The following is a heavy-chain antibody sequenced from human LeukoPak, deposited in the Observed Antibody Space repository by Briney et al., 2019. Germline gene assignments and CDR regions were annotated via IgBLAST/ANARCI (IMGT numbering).Heavy chain of an antibody. V-gene: IGHV3-72*01. Sequence: GGSLRLSCAASGFTFSDHYMDWVRQAPGKGLEWVGRIRNKAKSYTTEYAASVKGRFTISRDDSKNSLYLRMNSLKTEDTAVYYCARVVSGYYTWGQGTLVTVSS. D-gene: IGHD3-22*01. J-gene: IGHJ4*02. CDR1: GFTFSDHY. CDR2: IRNKAKSYTT. CDR3: ARVVSGYYT.